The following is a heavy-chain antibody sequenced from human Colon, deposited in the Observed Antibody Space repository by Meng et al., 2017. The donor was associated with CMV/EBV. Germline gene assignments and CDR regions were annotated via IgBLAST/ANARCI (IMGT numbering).Heavy chain of an antibody. Sequence: QVQLVQSGAEVKTPGASVKVSCKASGYPFTDNYMHWVRQAPGQGLEWMGWINPNSGGTNYAQKFQGRVTMTRDTSISTAYMELSRLRSDDTAVYYCARGKNYYDSSGYRKGLDYWGQGTLVTVSS. CDR2: INPNSGGT. V-gene: IGHV1-2*02. J-gene: IGHJ4*02. CDR3: ARGKNYYDSSGYRKGLDY. CDR1: GYPFTDNY. D-gene: IGHD3-22*01.